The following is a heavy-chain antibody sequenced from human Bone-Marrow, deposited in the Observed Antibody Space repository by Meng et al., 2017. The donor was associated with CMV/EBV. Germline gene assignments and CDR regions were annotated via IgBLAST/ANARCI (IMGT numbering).Heavy chain of an antibody. CDR2: VYHNGDT. Sequence: GSLRLSCTVSGYSISSGYYWGWTRQSPGKGLEWILTVYHNGDTWYNPSLKSRVTISVATSKNQFSLNLKSVTASDTAMYYCARDRGEGNNWFDPWGPGTLVTVSS. CDR1: GYSISSGYY. D-gene: IGHD4-17*01. CDR3: ARDRGEGNNWFDP. V-gene: IGHV4-38-2*02. J-gene: IGHJ5*02.